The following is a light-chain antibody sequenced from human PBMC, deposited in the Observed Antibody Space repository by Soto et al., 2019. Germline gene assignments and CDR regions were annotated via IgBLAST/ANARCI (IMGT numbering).Light chain of an antibody. CDR2: KRT. Sequence: QSALTQPPSASGSPGQSVTISCTGTSSDVGAYKYVSWYQQYPGKAPKLMIYKRTKRPSGVPDRFSGSKSGNTASLTVSGLQAEDEADYYCTSYVGNDIWVFGGGTKLTVL. CDR3: TSYVGNDIWV. J-gene: IGLJ3*02. CDR1: SSDVGAYKY. V-gene: IGLV2-8*01.